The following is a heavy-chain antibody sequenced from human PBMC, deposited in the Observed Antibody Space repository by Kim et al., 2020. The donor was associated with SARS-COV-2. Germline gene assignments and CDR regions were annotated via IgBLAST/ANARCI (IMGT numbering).Heavy chain of an antibody. Sequence: SETLSLTCTVSGGSISSGGYYWSWIRQHPGKGLEWIGYIYYSGSTYYNPSLKSRVTISVDTSKNQFSLKLSSVTAADTAVYYCARGYGDYPPEGRFDPWGQGTLVTVSS. CDR3: ARGYGDYPPEGRFDP. D-gene: IGHD4-17*01. CDR1: GGSISSGGYY. J-gene: IGHJ5*02. CDR2: IYYSGST. V-gene: IGHV4-31*03.